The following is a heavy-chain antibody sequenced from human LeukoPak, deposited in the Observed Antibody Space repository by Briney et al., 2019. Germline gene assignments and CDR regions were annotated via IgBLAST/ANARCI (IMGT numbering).Heavy chain of an antibody. Sequence: GGSLILSCSASGFTFSSYAMHWVRQAPGKGLEYVSAISSNGGSTYYADSVKGRFTISRDNSKNTLYLQMSSLRAEDTAVYYCVKDLYDSSGYYYRSFDYWGQGTPVTVSS. D-gene: IGHD3-22*01. J-gene: IGHJ4*02. V-gene: IGHV3-64D*09. CDR2: ISSNGGST. CDR3: VKDLYDSSGYYYRSFDY. CDR1: GFTFSSYA.